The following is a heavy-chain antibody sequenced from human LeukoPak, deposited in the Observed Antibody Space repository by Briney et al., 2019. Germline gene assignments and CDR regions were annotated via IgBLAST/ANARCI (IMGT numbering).Heavy chain of an antibody. CDR2: FYDSEST. J-gene: IGHJ4*02. CDR1: GGSITSTNFY. CDR3: VRHGQLWLRDGFDY. V-gene: IGHV4-39*01. D-gene: IGHD5-18*01. Sequence: PSETLSLTCTVSGGSITSTNFYWGWIRQPPGKGLEWIGSFYDSESTYYNLSLRSRVTFSVDMAKNQFSLQLSSVTAADTALYYCVRHGQLWLRDGFDYWGQGTLVTVSS.